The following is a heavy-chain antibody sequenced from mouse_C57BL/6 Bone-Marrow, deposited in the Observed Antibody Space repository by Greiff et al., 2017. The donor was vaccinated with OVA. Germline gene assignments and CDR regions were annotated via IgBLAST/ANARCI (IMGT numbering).Heavy chain of an antibody. CDR3: ARGYYGSSYVDWYFDV. CDR1: GYTFTSYD. V-gene: IGHV1-85*01. CDR2: IYPRDGST. J-gene: IGHJ1*03. Sequence: VKLQESGPELVKPGASVKLSCKASGYTFTSYDINWVKQRPGQGLEWIGWIYPRDGSTKYNEKFKGKATLTVDTSSSTAYMELHSLTSEDSAVYFCARGYYGSSYVDWYFDVWGTGTTVTVSS. D-gene: IGHD1-1*01.